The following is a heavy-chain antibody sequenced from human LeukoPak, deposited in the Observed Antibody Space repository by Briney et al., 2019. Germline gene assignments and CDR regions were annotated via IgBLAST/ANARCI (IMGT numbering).Heavy chain of an antibody. CDR1: GFTVSSNY. CDR3: ARDSLGMGWFDP. V-gene: IGHV3-53*01. J-gene: IGHJ5*02. D-gene: IGHD7-27*01. CDR2: IYSGGST. Sequence: GGSLRLSCAASGFTVSSNYMSWVRQAPGKGLERVSVIYSGGSTYYADSVKGRFTISRDNSKNTLYLQMNSLRAEDTAVYYCARDSLGMGWFDPWGQGTLVTVSS.